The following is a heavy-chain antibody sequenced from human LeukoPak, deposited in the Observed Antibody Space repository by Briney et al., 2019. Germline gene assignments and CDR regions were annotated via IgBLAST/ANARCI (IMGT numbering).Heavy chain of an antibody. J-gene: IGHJ3*01. CDR2: IKSNPDGGTT. V-gene: IGHV3-15*01. Sequence: GGSLRLSCAASGLFFRNAWLNWVRQAPGKGLEWLGRIKSNPDGGTTDYAAPVQGRFTISRDDSTSTLYLQMNSLKTEDTGVYYCAHKAPFFSFDVWGQGAMVVVSS. CDR3: AHKAPFFSFDV. CDR1: GLFFRNAW.